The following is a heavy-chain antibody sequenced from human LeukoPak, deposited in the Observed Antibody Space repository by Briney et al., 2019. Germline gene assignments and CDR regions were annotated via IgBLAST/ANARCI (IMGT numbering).Heavy chain of an antibody. CDR2: ISSSSTYI. Sequence: GGSLRLSCAASEFDIYAYSMNWVRQAPGKGLEWVSSISSSSTYIYYADSMKGRFTISRDNAKNSLYLQMNNLRAEDTAVYYCARDFYDSSGYNRFDYWGQGTLVTVSS. J-gene: IGHJ4*02. CDR3: ARDFYDSSGYNRFDY. D-gene: IGHD3-22*01. V-gene: IGHV3-21*01. CDR1: EFDIYAYS.